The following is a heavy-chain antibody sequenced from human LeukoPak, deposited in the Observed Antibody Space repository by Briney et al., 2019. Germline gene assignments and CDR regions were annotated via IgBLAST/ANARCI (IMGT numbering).Heavy chain of an antibody. V-gene: IGHV4-59*01. CDR1: GGSISHYY. CDR3: ARVNLGYYYCMDV. CDR2: IYNTGSA. D-gene: IGHD3-16*01. J-gene: IGHJ6*02. Sequence: PSETLSLTCTVSGGSISHYYWTWIRQPPGKGLEWIGYIYNTGSANYNPSLKSRVTISLDTSNNHFSLKLNSVTAADTAVYYCARVNLGYYYCMDVWGQGTTVTVSS.